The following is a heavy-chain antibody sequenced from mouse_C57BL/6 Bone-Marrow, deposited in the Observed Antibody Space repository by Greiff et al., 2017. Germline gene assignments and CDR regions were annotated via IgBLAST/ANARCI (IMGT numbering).Heavy chain of an antibody. J-gene: IGHJ2*01. CDR1: GYTFTDYY. CDR2: INPNNGGT. CDR3: ARSPSYYYGSSFDY. D-gene: IGHD1-1*01. Sequence: VQLQQSGPELVKPGASVKISCKASGYTFTDYYMNWVKQSRGKSLEWIGDINPNNGGTSYNQKFKGKATLTVDKSSSTAYMELRSLTSEDSAVYYCARSPSYYYGSSFDYWGQGTTLTVSS. V-gene: IGHV1-26*01.